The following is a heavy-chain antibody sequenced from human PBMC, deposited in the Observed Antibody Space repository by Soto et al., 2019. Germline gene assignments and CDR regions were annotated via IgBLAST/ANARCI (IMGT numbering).Heavy chain of an antibody. CDR3: ARDRDIAAAGIDY. V-gene: IGHV3-33*01. CDR2: IWYDGSNK. D-gene: IGHD6-13*01. J-gene: IGHJ4*02. CDR1: GFTFSSYG. Sequence: HPGGSLRLSCAASGFTFSSYGMHWVRQAPGKGLEWVAVIWYDGSNKYYADSVKGRFTISRDNSKNTLYLQMNSLRAEDTAVYYCARDRDIAAAGIDYWGQGTLVTVSS.